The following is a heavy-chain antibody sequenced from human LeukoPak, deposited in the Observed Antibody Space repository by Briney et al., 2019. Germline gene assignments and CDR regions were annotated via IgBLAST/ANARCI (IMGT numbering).Heavy chain of an antibody. CDR3: ARDSYYYDSSGYQKGAAFDI. J-gene: IGHJ3*02. CDR1: GYTFTDHY. CDR2: IIPIFGTA. D-gene: IGHD3-22*01. V-gene: IGHV1-69*13. Sequence: GASVKVSCKALGYTFTDHYFHWLRQAPGQGLEWMGGIIPIFGTANYAQKFQGRVTITADESTSTAYMELSSLRSEDTAVYYCARDSYYYDSSGYQKGAAFDIWGQGTMVTVSS.